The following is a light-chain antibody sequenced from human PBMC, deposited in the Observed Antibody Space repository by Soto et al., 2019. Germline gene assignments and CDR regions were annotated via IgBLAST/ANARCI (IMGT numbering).Light chain of an antibody. CDR2: GAS. CDR1: HSVSSPY. Sequence: EVVLTQSPVTLSLSPGERATLSCRASHSVSSPYLAWYQQKPGQPPRLLIYGASSRATDIPDRFIGSGSGTEFTLTIARLAPEDFAIYYCQQYGSSPFTFGPGTKVDI. CDR3: QQYGSSPFT. J-gene: IGKJ3*01. V-gene: IGKV3-20*01.